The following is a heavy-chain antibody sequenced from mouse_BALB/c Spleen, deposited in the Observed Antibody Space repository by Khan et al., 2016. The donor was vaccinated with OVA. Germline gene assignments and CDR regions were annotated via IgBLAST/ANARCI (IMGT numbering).Heavy chain of an antibody. Sequence: QVQLKESGPGLVLPSQSLSITCTVSGFSLSTYGIHWIRQSQGKGLEWLGVIRSGGSTDYNGAFISRLNITKDNSKSQVFFKMNSLQADDTAIYYCARNSHMYDFTYWGQGTLVTVSA. CDR3: ARNSHMYDFTY. CDR1: GFSLSTYG. V-gene: IGHV2-2*01. CDR2: IRSGGST. J-gene: IGHJ3*01. D-gene: IGHD2-14*01.